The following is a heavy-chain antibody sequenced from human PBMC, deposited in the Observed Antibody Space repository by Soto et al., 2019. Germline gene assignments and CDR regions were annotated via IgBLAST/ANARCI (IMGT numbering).Heavy chain of an antibody. D-gene: IGHD2-2*02. CDR3: AKDGGPNIVVVPAAISGYYYFDY. CDR2: ISGSGGST. Sequence: GGSLRLSCAASGFTFSSYAMSWVRQAPGNGLEWVSAISGSGGSTYYADSVKGRFTISRDNSKNTLYLQMNSLRAEDTAVYYCAKDGGPNIVVVPAAISGYYYFDYWGQGTLVTVSS. V-gene: IGHV3-23*01. J-gene: IGHJ4*02. CDR1: GFTFSSYA.